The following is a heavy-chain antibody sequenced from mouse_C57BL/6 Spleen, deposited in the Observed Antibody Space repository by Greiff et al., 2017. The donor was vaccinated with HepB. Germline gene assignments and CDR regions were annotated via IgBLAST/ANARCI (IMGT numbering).Heavy chain of an antibody. Sequence: EVQLQQSGAELVRPGASVKLSCTASGFNIKDDYMHWVKQRPEQGLEWIGWIDPENGDTEYASKFQGKATITADTSSNTAYLQLSSLTSEDTAVYYWTPITTVVGDYAMDYWGQGTSVTVSS. CDR2: IDPENGDT. J-gene: IGHJ4*01. D-gene: IGHD1-1*01. CDR1: GFNIKDDY. V-gene: IGHV14-4*01. CDR3: TPITTVVGDYAMDY.